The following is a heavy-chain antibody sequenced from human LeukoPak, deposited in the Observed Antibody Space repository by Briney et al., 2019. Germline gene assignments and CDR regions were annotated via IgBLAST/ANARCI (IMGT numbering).Heavy chain of an antibody. D-gene: IGHD3-3*01. Sequence: GESLKISCKGSGYGFTSYWIGWVRQMPGKGLEWMGIIYPGDSDTRYSPSFQGQVTISADKSISTAYPQWSSLKASDTAMYYCARAPTQYDFWSGYLLYYFDYWGQGTLVTVSS. J-gene: IGHJ4*02. CDR1: GYGFTSYW. V-gene: IGHV5-51*01. CDR2: IYPGDSDT. CDR3: ARAPTQYDFWSGYLLYYFDY.